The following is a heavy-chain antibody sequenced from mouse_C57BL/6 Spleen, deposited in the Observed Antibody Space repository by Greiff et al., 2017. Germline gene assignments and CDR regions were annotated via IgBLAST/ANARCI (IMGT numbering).Heavy chain of an antibody. CDR1: GYSFTGYY. Sequence: VQLQQSGPELVKPGASVKISCKASGYSFTGYYMNWVKQSPEKSLEWIGEINPSTGGTTYNQKFKAKATLTVDKSSSTAYMQLKSLTSEDSAVYYCARWHYGSSYYFDYWGQGTTLTVSS. D-gene: IGHD1-1*01. J-gene: IGHJ2*01. CDR3: ARWHYGSSYYFDY. CDR2: INPSTGGT. V-gene: IGHV1-42*01.